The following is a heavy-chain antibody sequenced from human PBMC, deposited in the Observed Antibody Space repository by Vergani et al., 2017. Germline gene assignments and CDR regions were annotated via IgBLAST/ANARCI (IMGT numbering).Heavy chain of an antibody. CDR1: GFTFSDYY. D-gene: IGHD4-17*01. V-gene: IGHV3-11*05. J-gene: IGHJ5*02. Sequence: QVQLVESGGGLVKPGGSLRLSCAASGFTFSDYYMSWIRQAPGKGLGWVSYISSSSSYPNYADSVKGRFTISRDNAKNSLYLQMNSLRAEDTAVYYCASALTYGDTSRGIWFDPWGQGTLVTVAS. CDR3: ASALTYGDTSRGIWFDP. CDR2: ISSSSSYP.